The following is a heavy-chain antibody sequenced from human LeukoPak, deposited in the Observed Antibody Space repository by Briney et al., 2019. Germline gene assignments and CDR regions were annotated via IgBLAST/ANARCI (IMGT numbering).Heavy chain of an antibody. J-gene: IGHJ6*03. D-gene: IGHD2-2*01. CDR3: AKEWHIVIVPDAYYYYYMEL. Sequence: GGSLRLSCAASGFTFSSYGMHWVRQAPGKGLEWVSFIRYDGSNKYYADSVKGRFTISRDNSKTTLYLQMISLRAEDTAVYYCAKEWHIVIVPDAYYYYYMELWGKRPTDSVSS. CDR2: IRYDGSNK. CDR1: GFTFSSYG. V-gene: IGHV3-30*02.